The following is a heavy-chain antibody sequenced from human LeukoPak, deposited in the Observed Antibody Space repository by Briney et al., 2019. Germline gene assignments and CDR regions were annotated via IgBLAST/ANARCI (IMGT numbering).Heavy chain of an antibody. Sequence: ASVKVSCKASGYTLTSYGISWVRQAPGQGLEWMGWINPNSGGTSYAQKFQGRVTMTRDTSISTAYMELSRLRSDDTAVYYCARWRYCSSTSCWKKFDYWGQGTLVTVSS. J-gene: IGHJ4*02. CDR3: ARWRYCSSTSCWKKFDY. D-gene: IGHD2-2*01. CDR2: INPNSGGT. CDR1: GYTLTSYG. V-gene: IGHV1-2*02.